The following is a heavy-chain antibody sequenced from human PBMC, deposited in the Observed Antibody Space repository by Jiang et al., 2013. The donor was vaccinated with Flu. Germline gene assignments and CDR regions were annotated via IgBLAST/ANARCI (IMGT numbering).Heavy chain of an antibody. Sequence: VQLVESGGGVVQPGGSLRLSCAASGFTFGFYRMHWVRQAPGKGLEWVASIWHDGSNKYFADSVKGRFTISRDNSRNMVFLEMNSLKAEDTAVYYCATLRGSSYDTYLMDYWGQGTLVTVSS. CDR3: ATLRGSSYDTYLMDY. CDR2: IWHDGSNK. CDR1: GFTFGFYR. J-gene: IGHJ4*02. D-gene: IGHD2-2*01. V-gene: IGHV3-30*02.